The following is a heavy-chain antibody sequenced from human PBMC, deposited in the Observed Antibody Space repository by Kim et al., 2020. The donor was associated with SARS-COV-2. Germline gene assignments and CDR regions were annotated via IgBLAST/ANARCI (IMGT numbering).Heavy chain of an antibody. V-gene: IGHV3-30*04. J-gene: IGHJ4*02. CDR1: GFSLSRHA. CDR3: ARDSVDSGSYLDY. CDR2: MSYDGSKK. D-gene: IGHD3-10*01. Sequence: GGSLRLSCAAFGFSLSRHAMHWARQAPGKGLERVAVMSYDGSKKHYEDSVKGRFNISRDNSKYTVYPQMNSPRVEDTALYYCARDSVDSGSYLDYWGQG.